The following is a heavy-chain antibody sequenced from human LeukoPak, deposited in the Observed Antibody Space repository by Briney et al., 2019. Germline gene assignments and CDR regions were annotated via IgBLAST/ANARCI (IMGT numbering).Heavy chain of an antibody. V-gene: IGHV1-18*01. D-gene: IGHD2-15*01. CDR1: GYTFTSYG. CDR3: ARDQNRVVVEHHWFDP. Sequence: ASVKVSCKASGYTFTSYGISWVRQAPGQGLEWMGWISAYNGNTNYAQKLQGRVTMTTDTSTSTAYMELRSLRSDDTAVYYCARDQNRVVVEHHWFDPWGQGTLVTVSS. J-gene: IGHJ5*02. CDR2: ISAYNGNT.